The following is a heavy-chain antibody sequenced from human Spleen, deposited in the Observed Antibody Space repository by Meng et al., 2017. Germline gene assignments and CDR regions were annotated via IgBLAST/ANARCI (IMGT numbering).Heavy chain of an antibody. CDR1: GGSFSGYY. D-gene: IGHD5-18*01. Sequence: SETLSLTCAVYGGSFSGYYWSWIRQHPGKGLEWIGYIYYSGSTYYNPSLKSRVTISIDASKKQSSLKLSSVTAADTAVYYCARRDTSYGYGMDVWGQGTTVTVSS. J-gene: IGHJ6*02. CDR3: ARRDTSYGYGMDV. V-gene: IGHV4-31*11. CDR2: IYYSGST.